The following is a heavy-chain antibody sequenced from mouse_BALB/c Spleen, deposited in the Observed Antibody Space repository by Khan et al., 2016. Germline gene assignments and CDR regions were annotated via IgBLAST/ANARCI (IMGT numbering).Heavy chain of an antibody. CDR2: IWGDGST. CDR3: ASCYDYDGGFAY. D-gene: IGHD2-4*01. CDR1: GFSLTGFS. V-gene: IGHV2-6-7*01. Sequence: VKLEESGPGLVAPSQSLSITCTVSGFSLTGFSVNWVRQPPGKGLEWLGVIWGDGSTDYNSALKSRLSFSKDDSKSQVFLKMNSLQTDDTARYFCASCYDYDGGFAYWGQGTLVTVSA. J-gene: IGHJ3*01.